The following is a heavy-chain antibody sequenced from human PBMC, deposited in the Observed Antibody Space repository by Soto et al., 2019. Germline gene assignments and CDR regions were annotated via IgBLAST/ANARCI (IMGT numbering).Heavy chain of an antibody. J-gene: IGHJ3*02. V-gene: IGHV6-1*01. CDR1: GDSVSSNSAA. CDR3: ATIKNIAVAHRNAFDI. CDR2: TYYRSKWYN. Sequence: SQTLSLTCAISGDSVSSNSAAWNWIRQSPSRGLEWLGRTYYRSKWYNYYAVSVKSRITINPDTSKNQFSLQLNSVTPEDTAVYYCATIKNIAVAHRNAFDIWGQGTMVTVS. D-gene: IGHD6-19*01.